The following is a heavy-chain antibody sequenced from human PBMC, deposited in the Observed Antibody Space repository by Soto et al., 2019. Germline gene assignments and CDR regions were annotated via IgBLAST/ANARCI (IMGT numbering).Heavy chain of an antibody. CDR1: GGSISSGGYY. Sequence: QVQLQESGPGLVKPSQTLSLTCTVSGGSISSGGYYWSWIRQHPGKGLEWIGYIYYSGSTYYNPSLKSRVTISVDTSKNQFSLKLSSVTAADTAVYYCAREKEVAAAGDDAFDIWGQGTMVTVSS. CDR2: IYYSGST. D-gene: IGHD6-13*01. V-gene: IGHV4-31*03. CDR3: AREKEVAAAGDDAFDI. J-gene: IGHJ3*02.